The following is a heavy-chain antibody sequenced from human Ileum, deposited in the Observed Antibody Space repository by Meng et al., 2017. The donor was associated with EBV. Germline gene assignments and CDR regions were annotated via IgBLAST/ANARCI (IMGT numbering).Heavy chain of an antibody. CDR1: DDSTIRSNW. V-gene: IGHV4-4*02. D-gene: IGHD1-1*01. J-gene: IGHJ4*02. Sequence: GQWQEAGPRLVKPSGTLSLTCSVSDDSTIRSNWWSWVPQPPGKGLEWIGEILHAGVTNYNPSLKSRVSMSVDRSRIQASLNLNSVTAADTAIYYCARGEDYTWNVWGQGILVTVSS. CDR2: ILHAGVT. CDR3: ARGEDYTWNV.